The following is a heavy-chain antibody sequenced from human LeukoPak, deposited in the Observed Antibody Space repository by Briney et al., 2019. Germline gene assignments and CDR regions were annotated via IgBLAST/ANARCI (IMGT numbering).Heavy chain of an antibody. Sequence: SETLSLTCTVSGGSISSSSYYWGWIRQPPGKGLEWIGSIYYSGSTYYNPSLKSRVTISVDTSKNQFSLKLSSVTAADTAVYYCARGLSDVYWGQGTLVTVSS. CDR1: GGSISSSSYY. CDR2: IYYSGST. J-gene: IGHJ4*02. CDR3: ARGLSDVY. V-gene: IGHV4-39*07.